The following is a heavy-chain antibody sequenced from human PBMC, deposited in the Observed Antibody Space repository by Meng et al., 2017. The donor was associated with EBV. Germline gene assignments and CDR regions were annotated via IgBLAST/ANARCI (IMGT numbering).Heavy chain of an antibody. CDR1: GYAFTSYS. CDR2: INVGVGYT. D-gene: IGHD2-21*01. CDR3: VRGPPVGVPGPGDY. Sequence: QVQVVQAGAEVKNPGASVKVSCKASGYAFTSYSLHWVRQAPGQRLEWMGWINVGVGYTKYSQKFQGRVTISSDTSATTGYMELSSLRSEDTAVYYCVRGPPVGVPGPGDYWGQGTLVTVSS. V-gene: IGHV1-3*01. J-gene: IGHJ4*02.